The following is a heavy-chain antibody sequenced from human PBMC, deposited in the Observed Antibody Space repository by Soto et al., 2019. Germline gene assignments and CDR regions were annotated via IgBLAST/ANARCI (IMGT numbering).Heavy chain of an antibody. V-gene: IGHV1-69*08. J-gene: IGHJ4*02. CDR1: GGTFSSYT. CDR2: IIPILGIA. Sequence: QVQLVQSGAEVKKPGSSVKVSCKASGGTFSSYTISWVRQAPGQGLEWMGRIIPILGIANYAQKFQGRVTITADKSTSTAYMARSSLRSEDTAVYYCAREEYYYGSGAFFDYWGQGTLVTVSS. D-gene: IGHD3-10*01. CDR3: AREEYYYGSGAFFDY.